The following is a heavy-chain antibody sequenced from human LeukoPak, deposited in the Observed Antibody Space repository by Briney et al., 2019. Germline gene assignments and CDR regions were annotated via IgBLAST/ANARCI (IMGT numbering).Heavy chain of an antibody. CDR3: ANGMAQYSSGSLHY. CDR1: GFTLSSYA. CDR2: ISGSGGST. Sequence: GGSLRLSCAASGFTLSSYAMSWVRQAPGKGLEWVSAISGSGGSTYYADSVKGRFTISRDNSKNTLYLQMNSLRAEDTAVYYCANGMAQYSSGSLHYWGQGTLVTVSS. V-gene: IGHV3-23*01. J-gene: IGHJ4*02. D-gene: IGHD6-19*01.